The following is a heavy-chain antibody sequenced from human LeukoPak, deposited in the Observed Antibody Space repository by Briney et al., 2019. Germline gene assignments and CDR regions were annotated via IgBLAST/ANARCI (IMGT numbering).Heavy chain of an antibody. Sequence: ASVKVSCKASGYTFTSYAMHWVRQAPGQRLEWMGWINAGNGNTKYSQKFQGRVTITRDTSASTAYMELSSLRSEDTAVYYCARGEQWLTNDAFDIWGQGTMATVSS. J-gene: IGHJ3*02. CDR1: GYTFTSYA. D-gene: IGHD6-19*01. CDR2: INAGNGNT. CDR3: ARGEQWLTNDAFDI. V-gene: IGHV1-3*01.